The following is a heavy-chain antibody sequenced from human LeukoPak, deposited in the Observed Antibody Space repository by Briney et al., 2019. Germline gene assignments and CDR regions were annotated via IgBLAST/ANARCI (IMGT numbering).Heavy chain of an antibody. CDR3: ARVILFQDYYDSSGYYYWFDP. CDR2: ISAYNGNT. Sequence: ASVKVSCKASGYTFTNYFVDWVRQAPGQGLEWMGWISAYNGNTNYAQKFQGRVTMTTDTSTSTAYMELRSLRSDDTAVFYCARVILFQDYYDSSGYYYWFDPWGQGTLVTVSS. V-gene: IGHV1-18*04. CDR1: GYTFTNYF. D-gene: IGHD3-22*01. J-gene: IGHJ5*02.